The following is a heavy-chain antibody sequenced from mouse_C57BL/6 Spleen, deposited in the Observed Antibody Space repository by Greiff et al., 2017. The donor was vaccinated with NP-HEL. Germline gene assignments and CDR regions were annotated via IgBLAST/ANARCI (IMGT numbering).Heavy chain of an antibody. CDR3: ARGRITTVVAYDYLDY. D-gene: IGHD1-1*01. CDR1: GYTFTSYW. J-gene: IGHJ2*01. Sequence: VQLQQPGAELVKPGASVKLSCKASGYTFTSYWMHWVKQRPGRGLEWIGRIDPNSGGTKYNEKFKSTATLTVDKPSSTAYMQLSSLTSEDSVVYYCARGRITTVVAYDYLDYWGQGTTLTVSS. V-gene: IGHV1-72*01. CDR2: IDPNSGGT.